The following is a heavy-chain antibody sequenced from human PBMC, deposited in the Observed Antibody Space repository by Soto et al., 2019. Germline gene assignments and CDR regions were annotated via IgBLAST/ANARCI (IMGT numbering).Heavy chain of an antibody. V-gene: IGHV4-59*01. CDR2: IYYSGST. J-gene: IGHJ3*02. Sequence: QVQLQESGPGLVKPSETLSLSCSVSGGSISSYYWSWIRQPPGKGLEWIAYIYYSGSTSYNPSLTSRGSISLDTSKTQFSLKLSSVTAADTAVYYCARTYDGSGPNSGGYGFDIWGQGTMVTVSS. CDR3: ARTYDGSGPNSGGYGFDI. D-gene: IGHD3-22*01. CDR1: GGSISSYY.